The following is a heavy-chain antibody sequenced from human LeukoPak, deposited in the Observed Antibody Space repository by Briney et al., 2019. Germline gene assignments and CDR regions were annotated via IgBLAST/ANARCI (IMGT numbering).Heavy chain of an antibody. J-gene: IGHJ4*02. CDR1: GFIFSNFG. D-gene: IGHD1-14*01. V-gene: IGHV3-21*01. CDR2: MDRHTDI. Sequence: PGGSLRLSCTASGFIFSNFGINWVRQAPGKGLEWVSCMDRHTDIYYADSVKGRFTISRDNAKNSVFLQMNSLTVEDTAAYYCVGDPTTNRFQFFHYWGQGALVTVSS. CDR3: VGDPTTNRFQFFHY.